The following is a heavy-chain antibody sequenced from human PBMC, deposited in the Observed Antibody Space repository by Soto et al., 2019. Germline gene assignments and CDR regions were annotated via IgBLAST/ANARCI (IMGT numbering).Heavy chain of an antibody. CDR2: IIPIFGTA. CDR3: ARDLEWFSRNWFDP. D-gene: IGHD3-3*01. J-gene: IGHJ5*02. CDR1: GGTFSRHA. V-gene: IGHV1-69*06. Sequence: QVQLVQSGAEVRKPGSSVKVSCKASGGTFSRHAISWVRQAPGQGLEWMGGIIPIFGTANHAQKFQGRVTMTRNTSISTAYMELSSLRSEDTAVYYCARDLEWFSRNWFDPWGQGTLVTVSS.